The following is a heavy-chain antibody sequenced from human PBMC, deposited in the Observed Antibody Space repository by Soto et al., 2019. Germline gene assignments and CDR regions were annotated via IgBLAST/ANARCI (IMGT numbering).Heavy chain of an antibody. CDR2: MNPSTGNT. J-gene: IGHJ5*02. CDR1: GYTFTSYD. V-gene: IGHV1-8*01. D-gene: IGHD6-19*01. CDR3: ARGRIIVAGGFDP. Sequence: QVQLVQSGAEVKKPGASVKVSCKASGYTFTSYDIIWVRQATGQGLEWMGWMNPSTGNTDSAEKFQGRLTTTRNTSISTVYMELSSLSFEDTAVYYCARGRIIVAGGFDPWGQGTLVTVSS.